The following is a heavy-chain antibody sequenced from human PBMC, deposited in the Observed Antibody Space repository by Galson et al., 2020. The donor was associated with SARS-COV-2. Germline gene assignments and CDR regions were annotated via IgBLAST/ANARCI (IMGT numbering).Heavy chain of an antibody. D-gene: IGHD3-16*02. J-gene: IGHJ4*02. CDR2: IYPGDSDP. Sequence: HGESLKISCKASGYSFPSYWIGWVRQVPGKGLEFMGLIYPGDSDPTYSPSFQGQVTISADKSTSTAYLQWIDLKASDTAMYYCARGTGVWGTQRYTYYLDYWAQGTPVTVSS. V-gene: IGHV5-51*01. CDR3: ARGTGVWGTQRYTYYLDY. CDR1: GYSFPSYW.